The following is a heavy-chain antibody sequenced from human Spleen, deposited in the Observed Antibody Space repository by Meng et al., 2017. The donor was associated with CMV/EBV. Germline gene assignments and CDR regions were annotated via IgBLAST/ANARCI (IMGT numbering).Heavy chain of an antibody. J-gene: IGHJ3*02. CDR3: AREKDCSIISGYNAFEI. CDR1: GYTFIDYY. CDR2: FNPNSAGT. V-gene: IGHV1-2*02. Sequence: ASVKVSCKASGYTFIDYYIHWVRQAPGQGLEWAGWFNPNSAGTDYAQKFQGRVTMTRETSISTAYMELSRLRSDDTAVYYCAREKDCSIISGYNAFEIWGQGTMVTVSS. D-gene: IGHD2-2*02.